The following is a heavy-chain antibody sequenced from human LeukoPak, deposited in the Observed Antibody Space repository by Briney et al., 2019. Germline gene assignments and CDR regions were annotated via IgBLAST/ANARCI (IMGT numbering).Heavy chain of an antibody. J-gene: IGHJ4*02. V-gene: IGHV1-24*01. CDR3: ASESRDGYIVD. Sequence: ASVKVSCKVSGYTLTELSMHWVRQAPGKGLEWMGGFDPEDGETIYAQKFQGRVTITADESTSTAYMELSSLRSEGTAVYYCASESRDGYIVDWGQGTLVTVSS. D-gene: IGHD5-24*01. CDR2: FDPEDGET. CDR1: GYTLTELS.